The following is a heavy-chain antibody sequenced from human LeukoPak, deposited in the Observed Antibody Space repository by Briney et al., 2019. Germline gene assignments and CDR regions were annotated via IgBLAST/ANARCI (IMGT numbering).Heavy chain of an antibody. CDR1: GFTFSSYG. V-gene: IGHV3-30*18. CDR2: ISYDGSNK. Sequence: GGSLRLSCAASGFTFSSYGMHWVRQAPGKGLEWVAVISYDGSNKYYADSVKGRFTISRDNSKNTLYLQVNSLSAEDTAFYYCAKEELRRITMWGYMDVWGKGTTVTISS. J-gene: IGHJ6*03. D-gene: IGHD3-10*02. CDR3: AKEELRRITMWGYMDV.